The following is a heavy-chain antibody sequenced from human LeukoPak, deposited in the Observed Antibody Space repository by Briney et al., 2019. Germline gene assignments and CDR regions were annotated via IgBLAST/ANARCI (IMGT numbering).Heavy chain of an antibody. Sequence: GSLRLSCTASGSTFGDYAMTWVRQAPGKGLEWVGFIRSNLYGGTPEYAASVKGRFTISRDDSNSIAYLEMDSLKTDDTAVYYCTRDQTPYYWGQGTLVTVSS. CDR1: GSTFGDYA. J-gene: IGHJ4*02. V-gene: IGHV3-49*04. CDR3: TRDQTPYY. CDR2: IRSNLYGGTP.